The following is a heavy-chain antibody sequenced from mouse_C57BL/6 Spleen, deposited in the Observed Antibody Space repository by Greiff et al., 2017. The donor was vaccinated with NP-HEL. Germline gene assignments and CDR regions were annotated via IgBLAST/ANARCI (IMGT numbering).Heavy chain of an antibody. CDR2: ISSGGDYI. J-gene: IGHJ3*01. CDR3: TRENWAWFAY. Sequence: EVHLVESGEGLVKPGGSLKLSCAASGFTFSSYAMSWVRQTPEKRLEWVAYISSGGDYIYYADTVKGRFTISRDNARNTLYLQMSSLKSEDTAMYYCTRENWAWFAYWGQGTLVTVSA. D-gene: IGHD4-1*01. V-gene: IGHV5-9-1*02. CDR1: GFTFSSYA.